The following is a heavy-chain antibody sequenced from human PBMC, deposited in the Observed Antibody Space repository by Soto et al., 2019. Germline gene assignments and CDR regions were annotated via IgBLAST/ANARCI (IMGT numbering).Heavy chain of an antibody. CDR1: GGTFSSYA. J-gene: IGHJ6*02. V-gene: IGHV1-69*12. D-gene: IGHD3-10*01. Sequence: QVQLVQSGDEVKKPGSAVKVSCKASGGTFSSYAISWVRQAPGQGLEWMGGIIPIFGTANYAQKFQGRVTITADESTSTAYMELSSLKSEATAVYYCALHYGSGSNYYYYGMDVWGQGTTVTVSS. CDR2: IIPIFGTA. CDR3: ALHYGSGSNYYYYGMDV.